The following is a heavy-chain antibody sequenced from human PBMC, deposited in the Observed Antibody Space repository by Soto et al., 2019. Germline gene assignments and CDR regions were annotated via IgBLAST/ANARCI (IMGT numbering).Heavy chain of an antibody. J-gene: IGHJ6*02. D-gene: IGHD6-19*01. CDR2: ISYDGSNK. V-gene: IGHV3-30*18. Sequence: GGSLRLSCAASGFTFSSYGMHWVRQAPGKGLEWVAVISYDGSNKYYADSVKGRFTISRDNSKNTLYLQMNSLRAEDTAVYYCAKVYSSGWDSYYYYGMDVWGQGTTVTVSS. CDR3: AKVYSSGWDSYYYYGMDV. CDR1: GFTFSSYG.